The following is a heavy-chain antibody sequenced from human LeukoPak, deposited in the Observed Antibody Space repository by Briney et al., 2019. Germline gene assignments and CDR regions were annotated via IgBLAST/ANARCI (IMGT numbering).Heavy chain of an antibody. V-gene: IGHV1-2*02. D-gene: IGHD4-23*01. CDR1: GYTFTGYY. Sequence: GASVKVSCKASGYTFTGYYMHWVRQAPGQGLEWMGWINPNSGGTNYAQKFQGRVTMTRDTSITTAYMELSRLTSDDTAVYYCAREGIDYGGNPVYGFWGQGTLVTVSS. CDR2: INPNSGGT. CDR3: AREGIDYGGNPVYGF. J-gene: IGHJ4*02.